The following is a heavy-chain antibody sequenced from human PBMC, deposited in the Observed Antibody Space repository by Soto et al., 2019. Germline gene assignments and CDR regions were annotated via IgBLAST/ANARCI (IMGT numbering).Heavy chain of an antibody. V-gene: IGHV3-30*03. D-gene: IGHD6-19*01. CDR2: ISYDGSNK. J-gene: IGHJ4*02. CDR3: ARGMRYSSGCIDY. CDR1: GFTFSSYG. Sequence: GGSLRLSCAASGFTFSSYGMHWVRQAPGKGLEWVAVISYDGSNKYYADSVKGRFTISRDNSKNRLYLQMNSLRAEDTAVYYCARGMRYSSGCIDYWGQGTLVTVSS.